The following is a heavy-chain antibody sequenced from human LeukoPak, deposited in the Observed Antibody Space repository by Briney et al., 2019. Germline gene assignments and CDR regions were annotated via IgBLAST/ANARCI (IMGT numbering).Heavy chain of an antibody. CDR3: ARGGSEKRNWFDP. Sequence: SVKVSCKASGGTFSGYAISWVRQAPGQGLEWMGGIIPIFGTANYAQKFQGRVTITADKSTSTAYMELSSLRSEDTAVYYCARGGSEKRNWFDPWGQGTLVTVSS. CDR1: GGTFSGYA. V-gene: IGHV1-69*06. D-gene: IGHD3-10*01. J-gene: IGHJ5*02. CDR2: IIPIFGTA.